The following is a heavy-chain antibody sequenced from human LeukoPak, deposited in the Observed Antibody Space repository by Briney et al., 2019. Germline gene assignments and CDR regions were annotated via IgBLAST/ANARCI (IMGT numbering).Heavy chain of an antibody. Sequence: SETLSLTCSVSGASISSYYWSWIRQPPGKGLEWIGYISYNGNTDYNPSLKSRVTMSVDTSNNQFSLNLSSVTAADTAVYYCARVPVRERRNNYYYGMDVWGQGTTVTVSS. V-gene: IGHV4-59*01. J-gene: IGHJ6*02. CDR3: ARVPVRERRNNYYYGMDV. CDR2: ISYNGNT. CDR1: GASISSYY. D-gene: IGHD1-1*01.